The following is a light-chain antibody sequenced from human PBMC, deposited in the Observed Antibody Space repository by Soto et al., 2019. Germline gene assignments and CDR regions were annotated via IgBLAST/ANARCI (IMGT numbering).Light chain of an antibody. CDR2: DAD. Sequence: EIVMTQSPATLSVSPGERATLSCRASQSFRGLLAWYQQKPGQAPRLLIYDADNRATVVRPRCSGSGSGTDFTLTTSSLEPEDSAVYYCQQRHMWPITFGQGTRLEIK. CDR3: QQRHMWPIT. CDR1: QSFRGL. V-gene: IGKV3-11*01. J-gene: IGKJ5*01.